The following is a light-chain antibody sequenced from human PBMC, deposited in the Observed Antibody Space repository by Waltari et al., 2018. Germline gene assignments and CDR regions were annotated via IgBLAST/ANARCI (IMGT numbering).Light chain of an antibody. CDR3: QQYYNAPYT. J-gene: IGKJ2*01. CDR2: WAS. Sequence: DIVMTQSPDFLAVSLGERATINCTSSQNVLYSSNNKNYLAWYQQKPGQPPKLLIYWASTRESGVPDRFSGSGSGTDFTLTISSLQAEDVAVYYCQQYYNAPYTFGQGTKVEIK. V-gene: IGKV4-1*01. CDR1: QNVLYSSNNKNY.